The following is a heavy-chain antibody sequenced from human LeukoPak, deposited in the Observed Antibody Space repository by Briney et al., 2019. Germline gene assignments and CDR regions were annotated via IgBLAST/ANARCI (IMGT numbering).Heavy chain of an antibody. CDR1: GGSISSHY. CDR3: ARGPTTALSIDY. V-gene: IGHV4-59*11. D-gene: IGHD4-17*01. J-gene: IGHJ4*02. Sequence: KPSETLSLTCTVSGGSISSHYWSWIRQPPGKGLEWIGYIYYSGSTNYNPSLKSRVTISVDTSKNQFSLKLSSVTAAATAVYYCARGPTTALSIDYWGQGTLVTVSS. CDR2: IYYSGST.